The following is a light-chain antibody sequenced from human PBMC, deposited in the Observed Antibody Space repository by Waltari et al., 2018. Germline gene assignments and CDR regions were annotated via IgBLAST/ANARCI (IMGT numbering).Light chain of an antibody. CDR2: GAS. CDR1: QSIDNF. V-gene: IGKV3-11*01. J-gene: IGKJ1*01. CDR3: QHYVRLPAT. Sequence: EIVLTQSPATLSLSPGERATLYCRASQSIDNFLAWYQQKPGQAPKLLIYGASTRATGIPDRFSGSGSGTDFSLTISSLEPEDFAIYFCQHYVRLPATFGQGTKVEIK.